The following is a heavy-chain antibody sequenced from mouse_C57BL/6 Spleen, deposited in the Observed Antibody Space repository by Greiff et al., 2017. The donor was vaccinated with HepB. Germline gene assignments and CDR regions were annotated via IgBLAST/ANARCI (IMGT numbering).Heavy chain of an antibody. CDR1: GFTFSDYY. CDR3: ARIYDGYYRYFDV. D-gene: IGHD2-3*01. J-gene: IGHJ1*03. V-gene: IGHV5-16*01. CDR2: INYDGSST. Sequence: EVKLMESEGGLVQPGSSMKLSCTASGFTFSDYYMAWVRQVPEKGLEWVANINYDGSSTYYLDSLKSRFIISRDNAKNILYLQMSSLKSEDTATYYCARIYDGYYRYFDVWGTGTTVTVSS.